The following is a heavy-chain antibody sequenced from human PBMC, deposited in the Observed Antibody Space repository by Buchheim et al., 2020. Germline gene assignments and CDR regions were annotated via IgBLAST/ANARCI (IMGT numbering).Heavy chain of an antibody. D-gene: IGHD5-18*01. CDR2: AYYSATT. J-gene: IGHJ4*02. CDR3: ASIGAYIYGSNWGFFDS. V-gene: IGHV4-39*07. Sequence: QLQLQESGPGLVKPSETLSLTCTVSGGSISSNTYHWGWIRRPPGKGLEWIGSAYYSATTYYSTSLKSRVTISVDSPKNQFSLKLTSVTAADTAVYYCASIGAYIYGSNWGFFDSWGPGAL. CDR1: GGSISSNTYH.